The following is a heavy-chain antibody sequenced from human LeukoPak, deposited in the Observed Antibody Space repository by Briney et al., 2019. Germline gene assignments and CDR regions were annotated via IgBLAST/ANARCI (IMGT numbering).Heavy chain of an antibody. D-gene: IGHD1-1*01. CDR2: ISSSSGYI. V-gene: IGHV3-21*01. Sequence: GGSLRLSCAASGFTFSSYSMNWVRQAPGKGLEWVSSISSSSGYIYYADSVKGRFTISRDNAKNSLYLQMNSLRAEDTAVYYCARDRGQLSYYFDYWGQGTLVTVSS. CDR1: GFTFSSYS. CDR3: ARDRGQLSYYFDY. J-gene: IGHJ4*02.